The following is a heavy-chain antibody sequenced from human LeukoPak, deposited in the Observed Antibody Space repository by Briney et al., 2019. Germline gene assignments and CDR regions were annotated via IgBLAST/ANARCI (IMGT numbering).Heavy chain of an antibody. CDR1: GGSISSSTSY. J-gene: IGHJ4*02. CDR3: ARSSRDSWSDY. Sequence: SETLSLTCTVSGGSISSSTSYWGWIRQPPGKGLEWIGIVYYSGSTSHNPSLKSRVTISVDTSKNQFSLKLSSVTAADTAVYYCARSSRDSWSDYWGQGTLVTVSS. V-gene: IGHV4-39*01. CDR2: VYYSGST. D-gene: IGHD6-13*01.